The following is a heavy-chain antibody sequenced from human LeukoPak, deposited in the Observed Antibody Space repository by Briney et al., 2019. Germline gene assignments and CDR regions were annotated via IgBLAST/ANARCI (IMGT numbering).Heavy chain of an antibody. Sequence: SETLSLTCAVYGGSFSGYYWSWIRQPPGKGLEWIGYIYYSGSTNYNPSLKSRVTISVDTSKNQFSLKLNSVTAADTAVYYCARDPRLSWYFDLWGRGTLVTVSS. V-gene: IGHV4-59*01. D-gene: IGHD5-12*01. CDR3: ARDPRLSWYFDL. CDR2: IYYSGST. CDR1: GGSFSGYY. J-gene: IGHJ2*01.